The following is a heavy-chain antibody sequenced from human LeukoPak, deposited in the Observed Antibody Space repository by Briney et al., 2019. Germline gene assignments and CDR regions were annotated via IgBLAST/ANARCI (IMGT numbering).Heavy chain of an antibody. CDR1: GFTFSSYG. CDR3: ARGLRGRSSSCLRY. V-gene: IGHV3-33*01. CDR2: IWYDGSNK. J-gene: IGHJ4*02. D-gene: IGHD6-13*01. Sequence: PGGSLRLSCAASGFTFSSYGMHWVRQAPGKGLEWVAVIWYDGSNKYYADSVKGRFTISRDNSKNTLYLQMNSLRAEDTAVYYCARGLRGRSSSCLRYWGQGTLVTVSS.